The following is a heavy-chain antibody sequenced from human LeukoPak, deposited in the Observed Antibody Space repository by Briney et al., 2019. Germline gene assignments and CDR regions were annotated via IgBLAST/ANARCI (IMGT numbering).Heavy chain of an antibody. CDR2: ISGSGGST. CDR1: GFTFSSYA. CDR3: AKDRSCTNDICHGDFDY. V-gene: IGHV3-23*01. Sequence: GGSLRLSCAASGFTFSSYAVSWVRQPPGKGLEWVSSISGSGGSTYSADSVKGRFTISRDNSKNTLYLQMNSLRAEDTALYYCAKDRSCTNDICHGDFDYWGQGTLVTVSS. J-gene: IGHJ4*02. D-gene: IGHD2-8*01.